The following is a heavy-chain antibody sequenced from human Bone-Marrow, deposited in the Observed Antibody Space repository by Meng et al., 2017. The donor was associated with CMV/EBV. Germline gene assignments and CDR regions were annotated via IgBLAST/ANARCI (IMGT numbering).Heavy chain of an antibody. CDR1: GYTFTGYY. J-gene: IGHJ5*02. CDR2: INPNSGGT. Sequence: ASVKVSCKASGYTFTGYYMHWVRQAPGQGLEWMGWINPNSGGTNYAQKFQGRVTMTRDTSISTAYMELSRLRSDDTAVYYCARAIPMYHMLGFWFDPWGQGTLVTVSS. D-gene: IGHD2-2*01. CDR3: ARAIPMYHMLGFWFDP. V-gene: IGHV1-2*02.